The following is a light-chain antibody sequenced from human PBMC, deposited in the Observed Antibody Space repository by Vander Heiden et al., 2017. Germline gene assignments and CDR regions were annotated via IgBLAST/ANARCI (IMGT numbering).Light chain of an antibody. Sequence: ELVLTQSPGTLSWSPGERATLSCRASQSVSSSYLAWYQQKPGQAPRLLIYGASSRATGTPDRISGSGSGTDFTLIISRLEPEDFAVYYCQQYGSSPGVTFGGGTKVEIK. J-gene: IGKJ4*01. CDR3: QQYGSSPGVT. CDR1: QSVSSSY. V-gene: IGKV3-20*01. CDR2: GAS.